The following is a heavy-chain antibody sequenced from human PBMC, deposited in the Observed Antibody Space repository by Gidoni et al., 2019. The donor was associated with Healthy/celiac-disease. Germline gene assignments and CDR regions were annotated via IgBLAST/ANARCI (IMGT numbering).Heavy chain of an antibody. CDR3: ARIDGGHYFDY. D-gene: IGHD4-17*01. CDR2: INHSGST. Sequence: QVQLQQWGAGLLKPSETLSLTCAVYGGSFSGYYWSWIRQPPWKGLEWIGEINHSGSTNYNPSLKSRVTISVDTSKNQFSLKLTSVTAADTAVYYCARIDGGHYFDYWGQGTLVTVSS. J-gene: IGHJ4*02. CDR1: GGSFSGYY. V-gene: IGHV4-34*01.